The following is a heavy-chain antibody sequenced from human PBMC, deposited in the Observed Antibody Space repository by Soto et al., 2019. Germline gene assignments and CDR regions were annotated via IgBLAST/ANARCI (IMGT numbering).Heavy chain of an antibody. CDR1: GGSISSGGYS. CDR3: ARGVGSGSYYKQYNWFDP. V-gene: IGHV4-30-2*01. D-gene: IGHD3-10*01. Sequence: SETLSLTCAVSGGSISSGGYSWIWIRQAPGKGLEWIGEINHSGSTNYNPSLKSRVTISVDTSKNQFSLKLSSVTAADTAVYYCARGVGSGSYYKQYNWFDPWGQGTLVTVSS. CDR2: INHSGST. J-gene: IGHJ5*02.